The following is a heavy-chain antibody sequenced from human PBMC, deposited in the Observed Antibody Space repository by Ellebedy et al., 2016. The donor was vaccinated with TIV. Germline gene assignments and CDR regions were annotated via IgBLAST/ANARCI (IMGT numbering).Heavy chain of an antibody. Sequence: MPSETLSLTCTVSSVSISSGAYYWSWIRQFSGKGLEWIGYINHRGSAYYNPSLRSRATISIDTSNNEFFLNLTSVTAADTAVYYCATAVRDDWSLSLWGQGTQVTVSS. CDR1: SVSISSGAYY. CDR3: ATAVRDDWSLSL. CDR2: INHRGSA. J-gene: IGHJ4*02. V-gene: IGHV4-31*03. D-gene: IGHD3-9*01.